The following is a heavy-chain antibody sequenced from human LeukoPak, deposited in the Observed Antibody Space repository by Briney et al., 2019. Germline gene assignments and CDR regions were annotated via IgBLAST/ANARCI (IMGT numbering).Heavy chain of an antibody. CDR3: ARTYGGNLNDAFDI. J-gene: IGHJ3*02. D-gene: IGHD4-23*01. Sequence: GPSVKVSCKASGGTFSSYAISWVRQAPGQGLEWMGRIIPIFGIANYAQKFQGRVTITADKSTSTAYMELSSLRSEDTAVYYCARTYGGNLNDAFDIWGQGTMVTVSS. CDR1: GGTFSSYA. V-gene: IGHV1-69*04. CDR2: IIPIFGIA.